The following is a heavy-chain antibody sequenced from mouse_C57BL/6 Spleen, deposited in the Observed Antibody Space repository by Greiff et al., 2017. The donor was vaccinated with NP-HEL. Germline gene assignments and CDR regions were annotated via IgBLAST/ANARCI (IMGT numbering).Heavy chain of an antibody. CDR3: ARDELWLRRNYYAMDD. V-gene: IGHV5-4*01. J-gene: IGHJ4*01. CDR2: ISDGGSYT. CDR1: GFTFSSYA. D-gene: IGHD2-2*01. Sequence: EVKLVESGGGLVKPGGSLKLSCAASGFTFSSYAMSWVRQTPEKRLEWVATISDGGSYTYYPDNVKGRFTISRDNAKNNLYLQMSHLKSEDTAMYYCARDELWLRRNYYAMDDWGQGTSVTVSS.